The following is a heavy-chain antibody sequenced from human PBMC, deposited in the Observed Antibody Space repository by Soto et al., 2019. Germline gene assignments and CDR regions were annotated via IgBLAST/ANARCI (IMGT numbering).Heavy chain of an antibody. CDR3: AKDGYVNDAFDI. D-gene: IGHD2-2*01. J-gene: IGHJ3*02. CDR1: GFTFDDYA. CDR2: ISWNSGSI. V-gene: IGHV3-9*01. Sequence: EVQLVESGGGLVQPGRSLRLSCAASGFTFDDYAMHWVRQAPGKGLGWVSGISWNSGSIGYADSVKGRFTISRDNAKNSLYLQMNSLRAEDTALYYCAKDGYVNDAFDIWGQGTMVTVSS.